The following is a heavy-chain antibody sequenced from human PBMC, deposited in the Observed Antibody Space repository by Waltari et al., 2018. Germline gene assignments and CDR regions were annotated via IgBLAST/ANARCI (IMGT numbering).Heavy chain of an antibody. V-gene: IGHV3-74*01. Sequence: EVRLVESGGGVVQLGGSLTLSCTTSGSLFSGYGMHWVRQSPGTGLVWVSEIDSTGGSTTYADSVRGRFTISRDNDKNTIYLHLNSLRAEDTALYYCASLSAPIDYWGQGTLVTVSS. D-gene: IGHD6-25*01. CDR3: ASLSAPIDY. CDR1: GSLFSGYG. CDR2: IDSTGGST. J-gene: IGHJ4*02.